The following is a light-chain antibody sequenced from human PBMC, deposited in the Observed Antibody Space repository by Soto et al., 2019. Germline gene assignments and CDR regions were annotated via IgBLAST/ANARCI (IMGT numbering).Light chain of an antibody. CDR1: SSDIGAYDY. Sequence: QSALTQPASLSGSPGQSITISCTGTSSDIGAYDYVSWFQQHPGKAPKLMISEVNNRPSGVSNRFSGSKSGNTAYLTISGLQVEDEAEYYCSSFTNTITRYAFGTGTKVTVL. V-gene: IGLV2-14*01. CDR3: SSFTNTITRYA. J-gene: IGLJ1*01. CDR2: EVN.